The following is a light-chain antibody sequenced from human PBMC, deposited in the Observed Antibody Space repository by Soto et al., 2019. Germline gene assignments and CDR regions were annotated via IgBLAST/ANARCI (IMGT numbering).Light chain of an antibody. CDR1: QSISSW. V-gene: IGKV1-5*03. CDR2: KAS. J-gene: IGKJ1*01. Sequence: DIQMTQSPSTLSASVGDRVTITCRASQSISSWLAWYQQKPGKAPKLLIYKASSLESGVPSRFSGSGSGTEFTLTISSLQPDDFATYYCQQYNSSPWTFGQGNKVAIK. CDR3: QQYNSSPWT.